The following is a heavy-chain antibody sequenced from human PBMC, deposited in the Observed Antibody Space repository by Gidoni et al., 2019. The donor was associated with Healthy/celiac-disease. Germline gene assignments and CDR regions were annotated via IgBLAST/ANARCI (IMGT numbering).Heavy chain of an antibody. Sequence: EVQLLESGGGLVQPGGSLRLSCAASGFTLSSYAMRWVRQAPGKGREWVSSISGSCGSTYYADSVKGRFTISRDNSKNTLYLQMNSLRAEDTAVYYCAKGRKMATITAFDYWGQGTLVTVSS. J-gene: IGHJ4*02. D-gene: IGHD5-12*01. V-gene: IGHV3-23*01. CDR3: AKGRKMATITAFDY. CDR1: GFTLSSYA. CDR2: ISGSCGST.